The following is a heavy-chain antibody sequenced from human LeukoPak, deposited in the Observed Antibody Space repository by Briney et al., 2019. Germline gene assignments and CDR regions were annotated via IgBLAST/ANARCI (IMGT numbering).Heavy chain of an antibody. CDR2: ISSGGADI. D-gene: IGHD3-16*02. Sequence: QSGGSLRLSCAASGFEFSSYQMNWVRQAPGKALEWVSDISSGGADIFYAASVRGRFTTSRDNANNLLFLQMNSLTVDDTAVYYCARGDYAWGTFRYTLDYWGQGALVTVSS. J-gene: IGHJ4*02. V-gene: IGHV3-48*03. CDR3: ARGDYAWGTFRYTLDY. CDR1: GFEFSSYQ.